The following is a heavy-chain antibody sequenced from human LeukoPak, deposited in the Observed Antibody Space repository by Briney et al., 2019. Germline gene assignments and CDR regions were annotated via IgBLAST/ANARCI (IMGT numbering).Heavy chain of an antibody. CDR3: AKDMDDFWSGTSSGGDY. V-gene: IGHV3-23*01. D-gene: IGHD3-3*01. Sequence: PGGSLRLSCAASGFTFSSYAMSWVRQAPGKGLDWVSAISGSGGSTYYADSVKGRFTISRDNSKNTLYLQMNSLRAEDTAVYYCAKDMDDFWSGTSSGGDYWGQGTLVTVSS. J-gene: IGHJ4*02. CDR1: GFTFSSYA. CDR2: ISGSGGST.